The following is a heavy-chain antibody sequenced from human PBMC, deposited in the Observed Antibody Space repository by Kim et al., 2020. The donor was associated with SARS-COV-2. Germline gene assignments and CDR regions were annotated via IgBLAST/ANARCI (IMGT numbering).Heavy chain of an antibody. D-gene: IGHD3-10*01. CDR2: ISYDGSNK. Sequence: GGSLRLSCAASGFTFSSYAMHWVRQAPGKGLEWVAVISYDGSNKYYADSVKGRFTISRDNSKNTLYLQMNSLRAEDTAVYYCARDRNDGSGSYYSFGYF. V-gene: IGHV3-30*04. CDR3: ARDRNDGSGSYYSFGYF. J-gene: IGHJ4*01. CDR1: GFTFSSYA.